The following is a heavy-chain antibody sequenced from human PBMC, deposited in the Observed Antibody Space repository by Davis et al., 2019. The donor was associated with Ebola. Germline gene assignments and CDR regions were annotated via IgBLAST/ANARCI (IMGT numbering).Heavy chain of an antibody. D-gene: IGHD6-13*01. CDR3: ARGRMYWQQLAGIEYFQH. CDR2: INSDGSST. CDR1: GFTFSSYW. J-gene: IGHJ1*01. Sequence: PGGSLRLSCAASGFTFSSYWMHWVRQAPGKGLVWVSRINSDGSSTSYADSVKGRFTISRDNAKNTLYLQMNSLRAEDTAVYYCARGRMYWQQLAGIEYFQHWGQGTLVTVSS. V-gene: IGHV3-74*01.